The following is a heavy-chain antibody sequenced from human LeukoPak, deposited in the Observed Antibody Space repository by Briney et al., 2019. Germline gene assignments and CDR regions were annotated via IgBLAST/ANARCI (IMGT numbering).Heavy chain of an antibody. CDR3: ARAVRYYDFWSGYYLYYFDY. CDR2: ITGSGGDT. D-gene: IGHD3-3*01. J-gene: IGHJ4*02. Sequence: PGGSLRLSCAASEFTFNNYAMSWVRQAPGKGLEWVSAITGSGGDTYHADSVKGRFTISRDNSKNSLYLQMNSLRAEDTAVYYCARAVRYYDFWSGYYLYYFDYWGQGTLVTVSS. CDR1: EFTFNNYA. V-gene: IGHV3-23*01.